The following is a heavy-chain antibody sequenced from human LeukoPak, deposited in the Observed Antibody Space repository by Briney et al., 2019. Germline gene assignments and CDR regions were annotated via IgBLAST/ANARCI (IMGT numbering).Heavy chain of an antibody. CDR1: GGSIGTYF. D-gene: IGHD3-16*02. J-gene: IGHJ6*03. V-gene: IGHV4-59*08. CDR2: IYVTGN. Sequence: SETLSHTCTVSGGSIGTYFWSWVRQSPGKGLEWIGYIYVTGNRYNPYLQIRVTISVDTSRNQFFLKMSSVTAADTAVYYCARHIGGGIEDMDVWGKGTKVTVSS. CDR3: ARHIGGGIEDMDV.